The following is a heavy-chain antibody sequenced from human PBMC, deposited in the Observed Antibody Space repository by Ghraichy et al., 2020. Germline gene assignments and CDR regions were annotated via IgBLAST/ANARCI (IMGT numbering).Heavy chain of an antibody. CDR1: GFTFSDHY. J-gene: IGHJ3*02. CDR2: TRNKANSYTT. D-gene: IGHD4-17*01. CDR3: AREGDYGDYGANAFDI. V-gene: IGHV3-72*01. Sequence: GGSLRLSCAASGFTFSDHYMDWVRQAPGKGLEWVGRTRNKANSYTTEYAASVKGRFTISRDDSKNSLYLQMNSLKTEDTAVYYCAREGDYGDYGANAFDIWGQGTMVTVSS.